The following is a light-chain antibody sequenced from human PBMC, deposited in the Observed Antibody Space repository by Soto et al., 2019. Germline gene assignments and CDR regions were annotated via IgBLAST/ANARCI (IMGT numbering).Light chain of an antibody. Sequence: QSALTQPRSVYGSPGQSVTISCTGTRSDVGGYNFVSWYQQHPGKAPKFMIYDVSKRPSGVPDRFSGSKSGNTASLTISGLQAEDEADYYCCSYAGTYVVFGGGTKLTVL. J-gene: IGLJ2*01. V-gene: IGLV2-11*01. CDR1: RSDVGGYNF. CDR2: DVS. CDR3: CSYAGTYVV.